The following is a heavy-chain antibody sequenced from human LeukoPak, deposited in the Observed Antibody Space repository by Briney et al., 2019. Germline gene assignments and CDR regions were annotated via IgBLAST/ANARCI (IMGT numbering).Heavy chain of an antibody. CDR1: GGSISSSSYY. CDR2: VYYTGAS. J-gene: IGHJ6*02. CDR3: ARDRWHYYGSGSPSGMDV. V-gene: IGHV4-39*07. Sequence: SETLSLTCTVSGGSISSSSYYWGWTRQPPGKGLEWIGSVYYTGASYYNPSLKSRVTISVDRSKNQFSLKLSSVTAADTAVYYCARDRWHYYGSGSPSGMDVWGQGTTVTVSS. D-gene: IGHD3-10*01.